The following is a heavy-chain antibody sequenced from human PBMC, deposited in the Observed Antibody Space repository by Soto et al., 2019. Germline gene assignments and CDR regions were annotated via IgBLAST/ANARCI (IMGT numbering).Heavy chain of an antibody. V-gene: IGHV3-30*03. Sequence: GRPGGSLRLSCAAPEITFGAYTKHWFRQAPGQGLEWVALISYDGNTKYANPVKGRFTISRDNSKNQFSLKLSSVTAADTAVYYRARLWELPLFDYWGQGTLVTVSS. J-gene: IGHJ4*02. CDR3: ARLWELPLFDY. D-gene: IGHD1-26*01. CDR1: EITFGAYT. CDR2: ISYDGNTK.